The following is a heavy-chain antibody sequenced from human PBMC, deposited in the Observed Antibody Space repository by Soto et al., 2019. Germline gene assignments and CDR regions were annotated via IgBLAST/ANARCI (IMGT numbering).Heavy chain of an antibody. V-gene: IGHV3-30*09. CDR1: GCHFISYA. J-gene: IGHJ6*02. D-gene: IGHD2-2*01. CDR3: ARDFRGINCSSTSCYYYYGMDV. Sequence: PGVSMSVSWSAAGCHFISYAMRWVRQAPGKGLEWVAVISYDGSNKYYADSVKGRFAISRDNSKNTLYLQMNSLRAEDTAVYYCARDFRGINCSSTSCYYYYGMDVWGQGTTVTVSS. CDR2: ISYDGSNK.